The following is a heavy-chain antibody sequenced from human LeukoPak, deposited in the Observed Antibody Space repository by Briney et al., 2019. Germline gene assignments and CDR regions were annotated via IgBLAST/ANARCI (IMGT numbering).Heavy chain of an antibody. J-gene: IGHJ4*02. D-gene: IGHD1-26*01. Sequence: SESLSLTCAVYGGSVSGYYWSWIRQPPGKGLEWTGEINHSGSTNYNPSLKSRVTISVDTSKNQFSLKLSSVTAADTAVYYCARGRSVGATPYYFDYWGQGTLVTVSS. CDR2: INHSGST. CDR3: ARGRSVGATPYYFDY. CDR1: GGSVSGYY. V-gene: IGHV4-34*01.